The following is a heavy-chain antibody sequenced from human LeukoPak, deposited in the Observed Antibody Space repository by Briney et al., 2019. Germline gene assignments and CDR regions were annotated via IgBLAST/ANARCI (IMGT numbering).Heavy chain of an antibody. CDR3: ASGRDYDSSGYFSFDY. J-gene: IGHJ4*02. V-gene: IGHV3-33*08. Sequence: GGSLRLSCAASGFTFSSYGMHWVRQAPGKELEWVAVIWYDGSNKYYADSVKGRFTISRDNSKNTLYLQMNSLRAEDTAVYYCASGRDYDSSGYFSFDYWGQGTLVTVSS. CDR1: GFTFSSYG. D-gene: IGHD3-22*01. CDR2: IWYDGSNK.